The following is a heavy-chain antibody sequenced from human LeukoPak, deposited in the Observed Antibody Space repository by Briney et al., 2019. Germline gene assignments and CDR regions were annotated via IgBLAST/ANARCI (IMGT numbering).Heavy chain of an antibody. D-gene: IGHD4-17*01. CDR3: ARGYGDHLRY. J-gene: IGHJ4*02. V-gene: IGHV4-34*01. CDR2: INHSGST. Sequence: SETLSLTCAAYGGSFSGYYWSWVRQPPGKGLEWIGEINHSGSTNYNPSLKSPLTISVDTSKNQFSLKLSSVTAADTAVYYCARGYGDHLRYWGQGTLVTVSS. CDR1: GGSFSGYY.